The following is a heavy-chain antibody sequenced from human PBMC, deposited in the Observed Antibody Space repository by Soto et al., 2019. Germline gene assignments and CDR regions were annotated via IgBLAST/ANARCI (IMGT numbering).Heavy chain of an antibody. CDR2: ISSTGSNQ. D-gene: IGHD6-19*01. CDR1: GFTFTSHG. CDR3: AKVSASTSGWHGSGWGTFDS. V-gene: IGHV3-30*18. J-gene: IGHJ4*02. Sequence: GGSLRLSCAASGFTFTSHGMHWVRQAPGKGLDWVAAISSTGSNQYYADSVKGRFTISRSDSTNTLYLEMKSLRVEDTAIYYCAKVSASTSGWHGSGWGTFDSWGQGTLVTVSS.